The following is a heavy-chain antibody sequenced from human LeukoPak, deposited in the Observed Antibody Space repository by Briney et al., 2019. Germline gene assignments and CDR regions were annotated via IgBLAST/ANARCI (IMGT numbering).Heavy chain of an antibody. Sequence: GGSLRLSCAASGFTFSSYWMSWVRRAPGKGLEWVANIKQDGSEKYYVDSVKGRFTISRDNAKNSLYLQMNSLRAEDTAVYYCARVRDDFRSTYFDYWGQGTLVTVSS. D-gene: IGHD3-3*01. CDR1: GFTFSSYW. J-gene: IGHJ4*02. CDR2: IKQDGSEK. CDR3: ARVRDDFRSTYFDY. V-gene: IGHV3-7*01.